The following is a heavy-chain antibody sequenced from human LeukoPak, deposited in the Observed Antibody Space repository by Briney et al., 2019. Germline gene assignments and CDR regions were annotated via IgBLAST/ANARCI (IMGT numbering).Heavy chain of an antibody. V-gene: IGHV3-21*01. Sequence: GGSLRLSCAASGFTFSSYSMNWVRQAPGKGLEWVSSISSSSSYIYYADSVKGRFTISRDNAKNSLYLQMNSLRAEDKAVYYCARDPSYYYDSSGYNLGGYYGMDVWGQGTTVTVSS. CDR1: GFTFSSYS. J-gene: IGHJ6*02. CDR3: ARDPSYYYDSSGYNLGGYYGMDV. D-gene: IGHD3-22*01. CDR2: ISSSSSYI.